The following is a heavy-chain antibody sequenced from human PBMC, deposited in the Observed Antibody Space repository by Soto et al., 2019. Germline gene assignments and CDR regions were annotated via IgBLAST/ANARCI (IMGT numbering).Heavy chain of an antibody. CDR2: LFYGGTT. J-gene: IGHJ4*02. CDR3: ARHRGPAPVY. V-gene: IGHV4-39*01. Sequence: KPSETLSLTCTVSGGSISGYYWTWIRLPPGKGLEWVGSLFYGGTTDYNPSLKSRLTMSLDTSKDHFSLKLRSVTAADTAVYYCARHRGPAPVYWGQGTLVTVSS. CDR1: GGSISGYY. D-gene: IGHD3-10*01.